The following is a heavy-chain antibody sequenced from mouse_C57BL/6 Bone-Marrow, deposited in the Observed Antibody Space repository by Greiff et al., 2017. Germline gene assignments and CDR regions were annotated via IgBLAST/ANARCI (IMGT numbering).Heavy chain of an antibody. CDR3: ARDIGFNYGFAY. V-gene: IGHV5-4*01. CDR1: GFTFSSYA. J-gene: IGHJ3*01. D-gene: IGHD2-1*01. Sequence: DVKLVESGGGLVKPGGSLKLSCAASGFTFSSYAMSWVRQTPEQRLEWVATISDGGSYTYYPDNVKGRFTISRDNAKNNLYLQMSHLKSEDTAMYYGARDIGFNYGFAYWGQGTLVTVSA. CDR2: ISDGGSYT.